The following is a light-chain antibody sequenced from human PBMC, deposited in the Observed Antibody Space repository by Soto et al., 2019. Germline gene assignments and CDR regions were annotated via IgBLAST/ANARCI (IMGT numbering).Light chain of an antibody. CDR2: WAS. V-gene: IGKV4-1*01. J-gene: IGKJ2*01. Sequence: DFVMTQSPASLVVSLGERATINCKSSHSLLDTSYKKKYLAWYQQRPGQPPRLLIYWASSRESGVPDRFNGSGSATDFTLTISSLQAEDVAVYYCHQYYSMPYTFGRGTRLEI. CDR1: HSLLDTSYKKKY. CDR3: HQYYSMPYT.